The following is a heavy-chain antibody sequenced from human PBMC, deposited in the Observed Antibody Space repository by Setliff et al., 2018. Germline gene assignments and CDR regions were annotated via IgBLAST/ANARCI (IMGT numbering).Heavy chain of an antibody. D-gene: IGHD1-26*01. CDR3: MNWDGAF. CDR1: GASISTYY. J-gene: IGHJ4*02. CDR2: IIHSGST. Sequence: ETLSLTCTVSGASISTYYWSWIRQPPGKRLEWIGEIIHSGSTNYNPSLKSRFTISRDNSKNTLYVQMNTLGPEDTAVYYCMNWDGAFWGRGTLVTVSS. V-gene: IGHV4-34*12.